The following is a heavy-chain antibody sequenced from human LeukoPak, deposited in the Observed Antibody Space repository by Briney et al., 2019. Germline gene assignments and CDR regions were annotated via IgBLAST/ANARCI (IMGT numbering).Heavy chain of an antibody. D-gene: IGHD3-10*01. J-gene: IGHJ3*02. CDR1: RGSIGRYV. Sequence: SETLSLTCSVSRGSIGRYVWTWIRQSPGKELEWIGYIYDIGTTNYNPSLMSRVSIFIATSTNQFFLNLTTITAADTAIYYCSKLYGSGPRGAFDIWGQGTLVAVSS. V-gene: IGHV4-59*08. CDR3: SKLYGSGPRGAFDI. CDR2: IYDIGTT.